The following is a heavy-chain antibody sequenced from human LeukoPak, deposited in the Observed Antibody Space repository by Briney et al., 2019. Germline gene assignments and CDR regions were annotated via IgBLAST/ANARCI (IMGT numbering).Heavy chain of an antibody. CDR1: GFTVSSNY. CDR2: LYSDGSA. Sequence: PGGSLRLSCAASGFTVSSNYMSWVRQAPGQGLVWVSLLYSDGSAYYADSVKGRFTISRDNSKNTLYLQMNSLRAEDTAVYYCARNWFSTYFDYWGQGTLVTVSS. D-gene: IGHD3-10*01. V-gene: IGHV3-53*01. CDR3: ARNWFSTYFDY. J-gene: IGHJ4*02.